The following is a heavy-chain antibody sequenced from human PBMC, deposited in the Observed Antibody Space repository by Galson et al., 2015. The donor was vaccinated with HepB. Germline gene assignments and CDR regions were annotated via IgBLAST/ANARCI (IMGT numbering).Heavy chain of an antibody. V-gene: IGHV3-64D*06. D-gene: IGHD2-2*01. CDR2: MSSRGGST. CDR3: VKLCSTSSCAAGADY. CDR1: GFSFSDYT. J-gene: IGHJ4*02. Sequence: SLRLSCAASGFSFSDYTMHWVRQAPGKGLQYILGMSSRGGSTYYADSVRGRFTISRDNSKNTLFLQMTSLRPDDTAVYYCVKLCSTSSCAAGADYWGQGTLVTVSS.